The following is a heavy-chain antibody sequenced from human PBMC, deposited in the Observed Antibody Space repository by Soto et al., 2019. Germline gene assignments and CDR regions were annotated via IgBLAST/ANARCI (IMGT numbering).Heavy chain of an antibody. CDR1: GGSFSGHY. Sequence: SETLSLTCVFSGGSFSGHYWNWIRQAPGKGLEWIGEINHIGSTNYNTSLKSRVTISGDASKKQFSLKLSSVIAADTAVYYCARRVVYYGMDVWGQGTTVTVS. V-gene: IGHV4-34*01. J-gene: IGHJ6*02. D-gene: IGHD2-15*01. CDR3: ARRVVYYGMDV. CDR2: INHIGST.